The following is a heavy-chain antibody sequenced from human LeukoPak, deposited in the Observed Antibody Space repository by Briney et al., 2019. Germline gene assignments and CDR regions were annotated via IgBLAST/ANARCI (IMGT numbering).Heavy chain of an antibody. CDR3: ARHGMDGDSHDY. Sequence: SETLSLTCAVYGGSFSDYFWTWVRQSPGKGLEWIAEIYRGNTNYNPSLKSRATTSVDTSKNQFSLRLSSVTAADTAVYYCARHGMDGDSHDYWGQGTLVTVSS. CDR2: IYRGNT. J-gene: IGHJ4*02. D-gene: IGHD4-17*01. V-gene: IGHV4-34*01. CDR1: GGSFSDYF.